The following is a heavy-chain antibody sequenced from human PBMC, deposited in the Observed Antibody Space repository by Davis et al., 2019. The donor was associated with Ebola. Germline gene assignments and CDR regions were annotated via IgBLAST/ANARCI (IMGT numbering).Heavy chain of an antibody. V-gene: IGHV3-30-3*01. CDR2: ISYDGSNK. CDR1: GFTFSSYA. Sequence: PGGSLRLSCTASGFTFSSYAMHWVRQAPGKGLEWVAVISYDGSNKYYADSVKGRFTISRDNSKNTLYLQMNSLRAEDTAVYYCARDERSGAYSSSWYLDYWGQGTLVTVSS. CDR3: ARDERSGAYSSSWYLDY. D-gene: IGHD6-6*01. J-gene: IGHJ4*02.